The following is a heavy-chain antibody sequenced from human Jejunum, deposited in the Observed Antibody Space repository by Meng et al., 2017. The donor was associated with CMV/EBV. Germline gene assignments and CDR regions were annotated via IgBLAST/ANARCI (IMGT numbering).Heavy chain of an antibody. Sequence: QVQLQESGPGLVKPSETLSLTCSVSGGPITSYFWSWIRQPAGKGMEWIGRMSSSGSTYYNPSLKSRVTMSMDTAKNQFSLKLTSVTAADTAMYYCARDSSTSFDYWGQGTLVTVPS. CDR2: MSSSGST. CDR1: GGPITSYF. V-gene: IGHV4-4*07. CDR3: ARDSSTSFDY. J-gene: IGHJ4*02.